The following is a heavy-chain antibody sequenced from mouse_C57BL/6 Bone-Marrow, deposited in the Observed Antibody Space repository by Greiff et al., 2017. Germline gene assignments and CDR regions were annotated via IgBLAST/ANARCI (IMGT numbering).Heavy chain of an antibody. Sequence: QVQLQQPGAELVKPGASVKLSCKASGYTFTSYWMHWVKQRPGQGLEWIGMIHPNSGSTNYNEKFKSKATVTVDKSSSTAYMQLSSLTSEDSAVYYCARGGLSYYFDYWGQGTTLTVSS. V-gene: IGHV1-64*01. J-gene: IGHJ2*01. CDR2: IHPNSGST. CDR1: GYTFTSYW. D-gene: IGHD2-4*01. CDR3: ARGGLSYYFDY.